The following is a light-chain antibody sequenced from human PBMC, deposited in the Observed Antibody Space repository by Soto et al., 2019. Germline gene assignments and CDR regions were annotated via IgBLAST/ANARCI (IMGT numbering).Light chain of an antibody. V-gene: IGKV1-5*03. Sequence: DIQMTQSPSTLSASVGDRVTITCRASQNLNDWLAWFQQKPGKAPKLLIYKVSNLESGVPSRFSGGGSGTQFTLTISSLQPDDFATYYCQQYNGYSWAFSQGTKVEFK. J-gene: IGKJ1*01. CDR3: QQYNGYSWA. CDR2: KVS. CDR1: QNLNDW.